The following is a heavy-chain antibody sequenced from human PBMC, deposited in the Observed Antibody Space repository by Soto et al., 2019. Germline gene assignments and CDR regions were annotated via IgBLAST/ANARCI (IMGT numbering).Heavy chain of an antibody. CDR1: GFTFSNYW. D-gene: IGHD3-16*01. CDR3: ARHADYVSMDV. CDR2: IKQDGGEK. V-gene: IGHV3-7*01. Sequence: EVQLVESGGDLVQPGGSLRLSCAASGFTFSNYWMSWVRQAPGKGLEWVANIKQDGGEKYNVDSVKGQFTISRDKAKNSLFLQMNSLRAEDTAVYYCARHADYVSMDVWGKGTTVTVSS. J-gene: IGHJ6*03.